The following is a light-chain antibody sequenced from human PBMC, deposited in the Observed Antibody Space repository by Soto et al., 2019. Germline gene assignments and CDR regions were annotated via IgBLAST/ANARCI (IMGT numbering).Light chain of an antibody. CDR1: QNIYNN. V-gene: IGKV3-15*01. Sequence: IVMSQSPATLSVSPGERATLSCRASQNIYNNIAWYQHRPGQAPRLLIYRASTRATGVPARFSGSGFETEHTLTISSLQSEDFAIYSCLQYHNLWAFGQGTKVEIK. CDR2: RAS. J-gene: IGKJ1*01. CDR3: LQYHNLWA.